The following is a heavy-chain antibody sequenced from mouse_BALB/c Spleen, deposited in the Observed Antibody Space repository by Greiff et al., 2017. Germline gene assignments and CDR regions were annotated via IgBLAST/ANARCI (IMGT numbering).Heavy chain of an antibody. CDR1: GFAFSSYD. Sequence: EVQVVESGGGLVKPGGSLKLSCAASGFAFSSYDMSWVRQTPEKRLEWVAYISSGGGSTYYPDTVKGRFTISRDNAKNTLYLQMSSLKSEDTAMYYCARHPYDYDGEGYAMDYWGQGTSVTVSS. D-gene: IGHD2-4*01. J-gene: IGHJ4*01. V-gene: IGHV5-12-1*01. CDR2: ISSGGGST. CDR3: ARHPYDYDGEGYAMDY.